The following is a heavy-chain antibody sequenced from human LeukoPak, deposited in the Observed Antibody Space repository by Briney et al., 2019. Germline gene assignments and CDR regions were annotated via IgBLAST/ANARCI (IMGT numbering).Heavy chain of an antibody. V-gene: IGHV4-34*01. CDR2: INHSGST. Sequence: SETLSLTCAVYGGSFSGYYWSWIRQPPGKGLEWIGGINHSGSTNYNPSLKSRVTISVDTSKNQFSLKLSSVTAADTAVYYCARRSFSRQFDPWGQGTLVTVSS. CDR1: GGSFSGYY. D-gene: IGHD3-3*02. J-gene: IGHJ5*02. CDR3: ARRSFSRQFDP.